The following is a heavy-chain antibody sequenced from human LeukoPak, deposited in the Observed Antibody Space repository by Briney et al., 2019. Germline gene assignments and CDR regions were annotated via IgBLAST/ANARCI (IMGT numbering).Heavy chain of an antibody. Sequence: PGGSLRLSCAASGFTFSTYNMNWIRQAPGKGLEWISYISTSSSIIYYADSVKGRFTISRDNAKNSLFLQISSVRDEDTAVYYCARESSGGYVSYFDYWGQGALVTVSS. CDR1: GFTFSTYN. CDR2: ISTSSSII. CDR3: ARESSGGYVSYFDY. D-gene: IGHD3-22*01. V-gene: IGHV3-48*02. J-gene: IGHJ4*02.